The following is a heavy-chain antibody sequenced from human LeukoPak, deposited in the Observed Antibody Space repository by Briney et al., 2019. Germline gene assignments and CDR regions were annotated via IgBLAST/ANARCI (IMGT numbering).Heavy chain of an antibody. V-gene: IGHV4-59*01. CDR3: ASSVYGDPEDY. CDR1: GGSISSYY. J-gene: IGHJ4*02. CDR2: IYYSGST. D-gene: IGHD4-17*01. Sequence: SETLSLTCTVSGGSISSYYWSWLRQPPGKGLEWIGYIYYSGSTNYNPSLKSRVTISVDTSKNQFSLKLSSVTAADTAVYYCASSVYGDPEDYWGQGTLVTVSS.